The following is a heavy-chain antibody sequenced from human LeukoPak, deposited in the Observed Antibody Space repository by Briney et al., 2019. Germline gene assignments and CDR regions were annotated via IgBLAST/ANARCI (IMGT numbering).Heavy chain of an antibody. J-gene: IGHJ4*02. V-gene: IGHV4-31*03. CDR3: ARVMDTAMGFDY. D-gene: IGHD5-18*01. CDR2: IYYSGSI. Sequence: SQTLSLTCTVSGGSISSGGYYWSWIRQHPGKGLEWIGYIYYSGSIYYNPSLKSRVTISVDTSKNQFSLKLSSVTAADTAVYYCARVMDTAMGFDYWGQGTLVTVSS. CDR1: GGSISSGGYY.